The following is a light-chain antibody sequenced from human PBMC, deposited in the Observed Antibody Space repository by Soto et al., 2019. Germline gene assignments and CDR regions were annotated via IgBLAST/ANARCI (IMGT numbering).Light chain of an antibody. V-gene: IGKV1-5*01. CDR1: QSISSW. J-gene: IGKJ1*01. CDR3: QQFYNYPRT. CDR2: DAS. Sequence: DIQMTQSPSTLSASVGDTVTITCRASQSISSWLAWYQQKPGKAPKLLIYDASTLQTGVPSRFSGSGSGTDFTLTISYLQSEDFGTYYCQQFYNYPRTFGQGTKVDI.